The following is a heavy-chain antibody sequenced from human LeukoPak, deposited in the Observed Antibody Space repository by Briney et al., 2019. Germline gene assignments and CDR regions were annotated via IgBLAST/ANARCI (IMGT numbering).Heavy chain of an antibody. CDR3: AKDRDTAMHSDY. CDR2: ISGSGGST. V-gene: IGHV3-23*01. Sequence: GGSLRLSCAASGFTLSSYAMSWVRQAPGKGLEWVSAISGSGGSTYYADSVKGRFTISRDNPKNTLYLQMNSLRAEDTAVYYCAKDRDTAMHSDYWGQGTLVTVSS. D-gene: IGHD5-18*01. CDR1: GFTLSSYA. J-gene: IGHJ4*02.